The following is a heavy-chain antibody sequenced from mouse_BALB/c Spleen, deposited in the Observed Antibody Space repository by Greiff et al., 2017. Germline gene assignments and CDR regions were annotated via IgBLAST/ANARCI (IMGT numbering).Heavy chain of an antibody. V-gene: IGHV5-17*02. D-gene: IGHD2-4*01. Sequence: EVQLQESGGGLVQPGGSRKLSCAASGFTFSSFGMHWVRQAPEKGLEWVAYISSGSSTIYYADTVKGRFTISRDNPKNTLFLQMTSLRSEDTAMYYCARRGLGYYAMDYWGQGTSVTVSS. J-gene: IGHJ4*01. CDR3: ARRGLGYYAMDY. CDR2: ISSGSSTI. CDR1: GFTFSSFG.